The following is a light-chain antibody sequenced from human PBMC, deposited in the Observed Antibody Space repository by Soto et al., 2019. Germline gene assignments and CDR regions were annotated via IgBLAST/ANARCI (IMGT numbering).Light chain of an antibody. CDR2: RNN. Sequence: QSVLTQPPSASGTSGQRVTISCSGSSSNIGSYFVYWYQQLPGTAPKLLIYRNNQRPSGVPDRFSGSKSGTSASLAISGLRSEDEADYYCAAWDDSLSGPVFGGGTKVTVL. V-gene: IGLV1-47*01. CDR3: AAWDDSLSGPV. CDR1: SSNIGSYF. J-gene: IGLJ2*01.